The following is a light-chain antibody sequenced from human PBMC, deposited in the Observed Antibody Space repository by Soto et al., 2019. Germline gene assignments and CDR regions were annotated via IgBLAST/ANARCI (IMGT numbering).Light chain of an antibody. CDR2: AAS. J-gene: IGKJ1*01. Sequence: IQMRQSPSSLSASIGDRVTITFLSRQVIGSHLNWYQQKPGKAPKLLIYAASTLQTGVPSRFSGSGSGTDFTLTISSLHPEDFAFYYCQQNDSIPITFGQGTKVDNK. CDR1: QVIGSH. CDR3: QQNDSIPIT. V-gene: IGKV1-39*01.